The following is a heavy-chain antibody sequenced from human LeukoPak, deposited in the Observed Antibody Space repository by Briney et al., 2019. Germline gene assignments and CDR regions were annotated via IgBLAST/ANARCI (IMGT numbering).Heavy chain of an antibody. V-gene: IGHV1-46*01. CDR3: ATETNYYDSTPHFDY. D-gene: IGHD3-22*01. Sequence: ASVKVSCKASGYTFTSYYMHWVRQAPGQGLEWMGIINPSGGSTSYAQKFQGRVTMTRDTSTSTVYMELSSLRSEDTAVYYCATETNYYDSTPHFDYWGQGTLVTVSS. CDR1: GYTFTSYY. J-gene: IGHJ4*02. CDR2: INPSGGST.